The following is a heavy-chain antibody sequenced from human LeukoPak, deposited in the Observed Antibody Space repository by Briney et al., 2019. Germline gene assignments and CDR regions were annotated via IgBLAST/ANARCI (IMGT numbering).Heavy chain of an antibody. V-gene: IGHV1-69*13. CDR3: ARDPSTRGWFDP. Sequence: GASVKVSCKASGGTFSSYAISWVRQAPGQGLEWMGGIIPIFGTANYAQKFQGRVTITADGSTSTAYMELSSLRSEDTAVYYCARDPSTRGWFDPWGQGTLVTVSS. CDR1: GGTFSSYA. J-gene: IGHJ5*02. D-gene: IGHD5/OR15-5a*01. CDR2: IIPIFGTA.